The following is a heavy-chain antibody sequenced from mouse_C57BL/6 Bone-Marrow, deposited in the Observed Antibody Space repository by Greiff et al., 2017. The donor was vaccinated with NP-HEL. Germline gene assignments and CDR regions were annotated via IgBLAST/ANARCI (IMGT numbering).Heavy chain of an antibody. CDR3: ARLTGTAY. V-gene: IGHV5-12*01. D-gene: IGHD4-1*01. Sequence: EVQVEESGGGLVQPGASLKLSCAASGFTFSDYYMYWVRPTPEKRLEWVAYISNGGGSTYYPDTVKGRFTISRDNAKNTLYLQLSRLKSEDTAMYYCARLTGTAYWGQGTLVTVSA. J-gene: IGHJ3*01. CDR2: ISNGGGST. CDR1: GFTFSDYY.